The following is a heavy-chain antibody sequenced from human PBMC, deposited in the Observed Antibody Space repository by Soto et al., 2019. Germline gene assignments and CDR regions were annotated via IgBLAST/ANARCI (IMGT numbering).Heavy chain of an antibody. Sequence: QVRLVESGGGVVQPGRSLTLSCAASGFTFSNYGMYWVRQAPGKGLEWVAVISDDGNSKYYADSVKGRFTMSRDNSKNTLYLQTSGLRPEDTALYYCAKVRVAPPQYPRHGMDVWGQGTKVTVSS. J-gene: IGHJ6*01. D-gene: IGHD2-15*01. CDR3: AKVRVAPPQYPRHGMDV. CDR2: ISDDGNSK. V-gene: IGHV3-30*18. CDR1: GFTFSNYG.